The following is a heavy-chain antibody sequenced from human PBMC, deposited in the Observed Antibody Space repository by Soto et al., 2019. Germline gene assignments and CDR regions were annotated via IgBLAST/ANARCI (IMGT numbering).Heavy chain of an antibody. J-gene: IGHJ4*02. CDR2: ISYDGINE. CDR3: ARDGTNGGWAYDFDY. Sequence: PGSSLRLSCAASGLTFSSYAMHCVPQAPGKGLEWVAVISYDGINEYYADFVKGRFTISRDNSKNTLYLQMNSLRAEDKAVYYCARDGTNGGWAYDFDYWGQETLVTVSS. CDR1: GLTFSSYA. V-gene: IGHV3-30-3*01. D-gene: IGHD2-8*01.